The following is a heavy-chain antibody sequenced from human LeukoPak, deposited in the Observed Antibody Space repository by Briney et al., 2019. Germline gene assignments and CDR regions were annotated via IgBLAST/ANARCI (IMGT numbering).Heavy chain of an antibody. D-gene: IGHD1-26*01. Sequence: GGSLRLSCAASGFTFNSYNMNWVRQAPGKGLEWVSYISSDSSTIFYADSVKGRFTISRDNVKNTLYLQMNSLRAEDTAVYYCAKDGHSGSYYWFDPWGQGTLVTVSS. CDR2: ISSDSSTI. J-gene: IGHJ5*02. V-gene: IGHV3-48*01. CDR1: GFTFNSYN. CDR3: AKDGHSGSYYWFDP.